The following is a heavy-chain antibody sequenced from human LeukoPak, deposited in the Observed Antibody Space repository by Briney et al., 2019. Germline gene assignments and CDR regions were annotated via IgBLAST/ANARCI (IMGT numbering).Heavy chain of an antibody. CDR2: IRNKPNGYTT. Sequence: GGSLRLSCAASGFTFSDHYMVWVRQVPGKGLEWIGRIRNKPNGYTTEYAASVRGRFTISRDDSKNLLFLQMNNLEDDDTAVYFCARGVPYRSFDYWGQGTLVTVSS. CDR1: GFTFSDHY. V-gene: IGHV3-72*01. D-gene: IGHD3-10*01. CDR3: ARGVPYRSFDY. J-gene: IGHJ4*02.